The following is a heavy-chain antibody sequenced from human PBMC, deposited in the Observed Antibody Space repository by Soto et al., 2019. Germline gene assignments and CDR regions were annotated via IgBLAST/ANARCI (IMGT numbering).Heavy chain of an antibody. D-gene: IGHD6-19*01. CDR3: ARGPMYSSGWDVVGFDY. Sequence: QVQLVQSGAEVKKPGSSMKVSCKASGDTFISYAISWVRQAPGQGLEWMGGIIPIFGTANYAQKFQGRVMITANESTTTAYMELSSLRSADTAVYYCARGPMYSSGWDVVGFDYCGQGTLVTVSS. J-gene: IGHJ4*02. CDR1: GDTFISYA. CDR2: IIPIFGTA. V-gene: IGHV1-69*01.